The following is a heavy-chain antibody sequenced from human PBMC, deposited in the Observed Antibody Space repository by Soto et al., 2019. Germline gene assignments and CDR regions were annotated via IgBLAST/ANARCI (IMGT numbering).Heavy chain of an antibody. J-gene: IGHJ4*02. V-gene: IGHV3-7*05. CDR3: ARDLSPRGGQPNYDFWSGYYHRSPAKVPTFDY. CDR1: GFTFSSYW. CDR2: IKQDGSEK. Sequence: GGSLRLSCAASGFTFSSYWMSWVRQAPGKGLEWVANIKQDGSEKYYVDSVKGRFTISRDNAKNSLYLQMNSLRAEDTAVYYCARDLSPRGGQPNYDFWSGYYHRSPAKVPTFDYWGQGTLVTVSS. D-gene: IGHD3-3*01.